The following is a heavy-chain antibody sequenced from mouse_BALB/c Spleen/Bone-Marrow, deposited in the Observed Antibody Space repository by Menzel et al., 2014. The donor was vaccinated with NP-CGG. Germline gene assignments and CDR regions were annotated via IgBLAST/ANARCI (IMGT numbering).Heavy chain of an antibody. CDR1: GYTFSSYW. D-gene: IGHD2-14*01. Sequence: QVQLQQPGAELMKPGASVKISCKATGYTFSSYWIEWVKQRPGHGLEWIGEILPGSGGTNYNEKFKGKATFTADTSSNTAYMQLSSLTSEDSAVYYCARYYRYDYWGQGTTLTGSS. CDR2: ILPGSGGT. V-gene: IGHV1-9*01. J-gene: IGHJ2*01. CDR3: ARYYRYDY.